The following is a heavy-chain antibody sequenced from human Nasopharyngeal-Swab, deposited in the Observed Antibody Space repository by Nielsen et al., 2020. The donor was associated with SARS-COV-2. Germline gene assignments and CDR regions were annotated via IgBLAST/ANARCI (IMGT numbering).Heavy chain of an antibody. Sequence: ASVKVSCKASGYTFTSYDINWVRQATGQGLEWMGWMNPNSGNTGYAQKFQGRVTMTRNTSISTAYMELSSLRSEDTAVYYCARVPILWFGELYGMDVWGQGTTVTVSS. D-gene: IGHD3-10*01. CDR2: MNPNSGNT. J-gene: IGHJ6*02. V-gene: IGHV1-8*01. CDR1: GYTFTSYD. CDR3: ARVPILWFGELYGMDV.